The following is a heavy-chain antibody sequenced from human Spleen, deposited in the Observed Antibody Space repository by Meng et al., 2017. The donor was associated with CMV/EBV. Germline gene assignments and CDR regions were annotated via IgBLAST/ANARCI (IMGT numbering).Heavy chain of an antibody. CDR1: GFTFSSYA. CDR2: ISTSSTYI. V-gene: IGHV3-21*01. Sequence: GESLKISCAASGFTFSSYAMSWVRQAPGKGLEWVSTISTSSTYIYYVDSMKGRLTISRDNAKNSLYLQMNSLRAEDTAVYYCGRGDGDSGAYGMDVWGQGTTVTVSS. CDR3: GRGDGDSGAYGMDV. D-gene: IGHD6-25*01. J-gene: IGHJ6*02.